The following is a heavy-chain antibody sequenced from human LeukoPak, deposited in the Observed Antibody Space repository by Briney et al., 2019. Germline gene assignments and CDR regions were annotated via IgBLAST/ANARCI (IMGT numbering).Heavy chain of an antibody. CDR2: INHSGST. D-gene: IGHD3-3*01. V-gene: IGHV4-34*01. J-gene: IGHJ5*02. CDR1: GGSFSGYY. CDR3: ARVNTYYDFWSGYPRLGWFDP. Sequence: SETLSLTCAVYGGSFSGYYWSWIRQPPGKGLEWIGEINHSGSTNYNPSLKSRVTISVDTSKNQFSLKLSSVTAADPAVYYCARVNTYYDFWSGYPRLGWFDPWGQGTLVTVSS.